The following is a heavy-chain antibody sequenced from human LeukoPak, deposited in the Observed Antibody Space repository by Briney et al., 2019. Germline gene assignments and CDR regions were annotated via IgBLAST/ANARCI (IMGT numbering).Heavy chain of an antibody. Sequence: ASVKVSCKASGYTFTNYGISWVRQAPGQGLEWMGWITTNNGNTNYAQKFQGRVTMTADTSTSTAYMELRSLRSDDTAVYYCAGEETYYYGSGSWGQGTLVTVSS. CDR3: AGEETYYYGSGS. CDR2: ITTNNGNT. V-gene: IGHV1-18*01. CDR1: GYTFTNYG. J-gene: IGHJ4*02. D-gene: IGHD3-10*01.